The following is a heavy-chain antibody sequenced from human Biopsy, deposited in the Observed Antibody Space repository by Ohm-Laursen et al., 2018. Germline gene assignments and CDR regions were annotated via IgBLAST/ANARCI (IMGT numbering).Heavy chain of an antibody. J-gene: IGHJ4*02. CDR3: VHRRMTPSEFDY. V-gene: IGHV2-5*02. CDR2: IYWDDDK. CDR1: GLSLTSRGEG. Sequence: TQTLPLTCAFSGLSLTSRGEGAGWLRQPPGKAPEWLPLIYWDDDKFYNPSLESRLTITKDTSKNQVLLIMTNMDPVDIATYFCVHRRMTPSEFDYWGQGTLVTVSS.